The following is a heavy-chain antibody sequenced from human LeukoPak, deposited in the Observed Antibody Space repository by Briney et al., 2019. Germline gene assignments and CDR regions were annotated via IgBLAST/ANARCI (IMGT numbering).Heavy chain of an antibody. D-gene: IGHD1-26*01. V-gene: IGHV3-21*01. CDR3: ARALPSPLYSGSYADAFDI. CDR2: ISSSSSCI. J-gene: IGHJ3*02. CDR1: GFTFSSYA. Sequence: GGSLRLSCAASGFTFSSYAMSWVRQAPGKGLEWVSSISSSSSCIYYADSVKGRFTISRDNAKNSLYLQMNSLRAEDTAVYYCARALPSPLYSGSYADAFDIWGQGTMVTVSP.